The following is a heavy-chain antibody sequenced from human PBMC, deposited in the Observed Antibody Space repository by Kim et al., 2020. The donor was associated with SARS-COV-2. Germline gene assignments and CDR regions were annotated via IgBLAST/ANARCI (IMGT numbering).Heavy chain of an antibody. Sequence: ASVKVSCKASGYTFTSYGISWVRQAPGQGLEWMGWISAYNGNTNYAQKPQGRVTMTTDTSTSTAYMELRSLRSDDTAVYYCARDSAIYCSGGSCYEVYYYYGMDVWGQGTTVTVSS. CDR2: ISAYNGNT. V-gene: IGHV1-18*01. D-gene: IGHD2-15*01. CDR3: ARDSAIYCSGGSCYEVYYYYGMDV. CDR1: GYTFTSYG. J-gene: IGHJ6*02.